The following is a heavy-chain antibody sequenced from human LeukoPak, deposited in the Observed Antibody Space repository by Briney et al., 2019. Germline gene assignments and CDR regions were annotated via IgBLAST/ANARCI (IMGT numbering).Heavy chain of an antibody. J-gene: IGHJ4*02. Sequence: PPGGSLRLSCAASGFTFSSYWMSWVRQAPGKGLEWVANIKQDGSEKYYVDSVKGRFTISRDNSKSTLYLQMNSLRAEDTAVYYCARDYWFGEFRYFDYWGQGTLVTVSS. CDR2: IKQDGSEK. D-gene: IGHD3-10*01. V-gene: IGHV3-7*01. CDR3: ARDYWFGEFRYFDY. CDR1: GFTFSSYW.